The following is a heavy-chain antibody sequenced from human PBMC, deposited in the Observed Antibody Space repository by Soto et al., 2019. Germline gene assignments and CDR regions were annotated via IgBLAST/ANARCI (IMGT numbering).Heavy chain of an antibody. J-gene: IGHJ5*02. CDR1: GDSISGGASF. Sequence: SETLSLTCTVSGDSISGGASFWSWIRQPPGKGLEWIANVYYSGSSYYNPSLKSRLTISVDTTKNQFSLQLKSMTAADTAVYYCAKLSCTSSTCYFPGWFDPWGQGTLVTV. V-gene: IGHV4-31*03. D-gene: IGHD2-2*01. CDR2: VYYSGSS. CDR3: AKLSCTSSTCYFPGWFDP.